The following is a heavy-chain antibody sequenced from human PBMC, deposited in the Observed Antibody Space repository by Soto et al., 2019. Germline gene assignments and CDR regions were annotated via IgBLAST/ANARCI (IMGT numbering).Heavy chain of an antibody. Sequence: GASVKVSCKVSGYTLTELSMHWVRQAPGKGLEWMGGFDPEDGETIYAQKFQGRVTMTEDTSTDTAYMELSSLRSEDTAVYYCATALYYYGSGSHGFDYWGQGTLVTVSS. V-gene: IGHV1-24*01. J-gene: IGHJ4*02. CDR3: ATALYYYGSGSHGFDY. CDR1: GYTLTELS. CDR2: FDPEDGET. D-gene: IGHD3-10*01.